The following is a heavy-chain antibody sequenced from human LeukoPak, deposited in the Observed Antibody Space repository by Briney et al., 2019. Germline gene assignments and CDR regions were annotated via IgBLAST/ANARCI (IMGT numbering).Heavy chain of an antibody. Sequence: PGGSLRLSCAASGFTLSHYEMNWVSQAPGKGLEWVSYISSSGSTIYYADSVKGRFTISRDNAKNSLYLQMNSLSAEDTAVYYCARAPSYYYESSGFYLDYWGQGTLVTVSS. V-gene: IGHV3-48*03. J-gene: IGHJ4*02. CDR1: GFTLSHYE. CDR2: ISSSGSTI. CDR3: ARAPSYYYESSGFYLDY. D-gene: IGHD3-22*01.